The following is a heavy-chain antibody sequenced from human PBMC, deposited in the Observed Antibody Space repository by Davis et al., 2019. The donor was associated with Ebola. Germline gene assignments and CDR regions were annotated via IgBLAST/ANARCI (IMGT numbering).Heavy chain of an antibody. CDR1: GFTFSNAW. Sequence: GESLKISCAASGFTFSNAWMNWVRQAPGKGLEWVGRIKSKTDGGTTDYAAPVKGRFTISRDDSKNTLYLQMNSLKTEDTAVYYCAKDQGEGPVVTLEVYYYYGMDVWGQGTTVTVSS. CDR3: AKDQGEGPVVTLEVYYYYGMDV. D-gene: IGHD4-23*01. J-gene: IGHJ6*02. CDR2: IKSKTDGGTT. V-gene: IGHV3-15*07.